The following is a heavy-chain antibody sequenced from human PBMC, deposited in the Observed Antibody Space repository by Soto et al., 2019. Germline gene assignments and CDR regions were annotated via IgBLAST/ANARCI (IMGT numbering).Heavy chain of an antibody. D-gene: IGHD2-2*01. CDR2: IYYSGST. CDR3: ARGRDCSSTSCSLALRLGYYFDY. CDR1: GGSISSGGYY. J-gene: IGHJ4*02. Sequence: QVQLQESGPGLVKPSQTLSLTCTVSGGSISSGGYYWSWIRQHPGKGLEWIGYIYYSGSTYYNPSLKSRVTISVDTSKNQFSLKLSSVTAADTAVYYCARGRDCSSTSCSLALRLGYYFDYWGQGTLVTVSS. V-gene: IGHV4-31*03.